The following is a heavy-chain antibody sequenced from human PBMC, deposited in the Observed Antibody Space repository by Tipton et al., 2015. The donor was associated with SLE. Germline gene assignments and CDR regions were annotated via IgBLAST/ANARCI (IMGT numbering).Heavy chain of an antibody. CDR2: IYYSGST. D-gene: IGHD6-19*01. J-gene: IGHJ4*02. V-gene: IGHV4-59*01. Sequence: TLSLTCTVSGGSISSYYWSWIRQPPGRGLEWIGYIYYSGSTNYKPSLKSRVTISVDTSKNQFSLKLNSVTAADTAVYYCAREPTYSRDWYWGFDYWGQGTLVTVSS. CDR3: AREPTYSRDWYWGFDY. CDR1: GGSISSYY.